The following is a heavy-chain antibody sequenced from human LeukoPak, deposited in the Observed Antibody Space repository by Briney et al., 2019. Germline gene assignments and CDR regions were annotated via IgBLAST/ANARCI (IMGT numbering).Heavy chain of an antibody. Sequence: ASVKVSCKASGYTFTSYDINWVRQATGQGLEWMGWMNPNSGNTGYAQKFQGRVTMTRNTSISTAYMELSSLRSEDTAVYYCATASRNSYGLDYWGQGTLVTVSS. CDR3: ATASRNSYGLDY. J-gene: IGHJ4*02. V-gene: IGHV1-8*01. CDR2: MNPNSGNT. D-gene: IGHD5-18*01. CDR1: GYTFTSYD.